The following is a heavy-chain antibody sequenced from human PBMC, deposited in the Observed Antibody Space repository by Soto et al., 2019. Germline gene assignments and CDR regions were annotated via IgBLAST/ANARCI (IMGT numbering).Heavy chain of an antibody. Sequence: QVQLQESGPGLVKPSQTLSLTCTVSGGSISSGGYYWSWTRQHPGKGLEWIGSIYYSGSTYYNPSLTRRVPTPVDSSTHPFSLKLRSVTAAATPVYYCARGVLPWGQGTLVTVSS. CDR2: IYYSGST. J-gene: IGHJ5*02. CDR3: ARGVLP. D-gene: IGHD2-8*01. V-gene: IGHV4-31*03. CDR1: GGSISSGGYY.